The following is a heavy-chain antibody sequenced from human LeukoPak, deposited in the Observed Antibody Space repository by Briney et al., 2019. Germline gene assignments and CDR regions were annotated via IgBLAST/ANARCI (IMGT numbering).Heavy chain of an antibody. CDR3: ATGYCSSTSCYLQH. Sequence: SETLSLTCTVSGGSISSSSYYWGWIRQPPGKGLEWIGYIYYSGSTNYNPSLKSRVTISVDTSKNQFSLKLSSVTAADTAVYYCATGYCSSTSCYLQHWGQGTLVTVSS. CDR2: IYYSGST. D-gene: IGHD2-2*01. V-gene: IGHV4-61*05. J-gene: IGHJ1*01. CDR1: GGSISSSSYY.